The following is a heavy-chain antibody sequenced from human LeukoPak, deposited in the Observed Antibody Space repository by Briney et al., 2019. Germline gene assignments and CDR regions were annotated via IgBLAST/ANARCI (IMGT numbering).Heavy chain of an antibody. Sequence: GGSLRLSCAASGFTFSSYAMSWVRQAPGKGLEWVSAISGSGGSTYYADSVKGRFTISRDNSKNTLYLQMNSLRAEDTAVYYCAKDPLDSGSWYPNWFDPWGQGTLVTVSS. CDR2: ISGSGGST. J-gene: IGHJ5*02. D-gene: IGHD6-13*01. CDR1: GFTFSSYA. V-gene: IGHV3-23*01. CDR3: AKDPLDSGSWYPNWFDP.